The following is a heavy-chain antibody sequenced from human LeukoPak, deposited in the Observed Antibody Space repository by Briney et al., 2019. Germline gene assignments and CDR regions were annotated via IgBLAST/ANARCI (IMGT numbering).Heavy chain of an antibody. CDR2: ISSSSSTI. J-gene: IGHJ1*01. V-gene: IGHV3-48*04. CDR1: GFTFSSYS. CDR3: ATYSSSNGREFQY. Sequence: GGSLRLSCAASGFTFSSYSTNWVRQAPGKGLEWVSYISSSSSTIYYADSVKGRFTISRDNAKNSLYLQMNSLRAEDTAVYYCATYSSSNGREFQYWGQGTLVTVSS. D-gene: IGHD2-2*01.